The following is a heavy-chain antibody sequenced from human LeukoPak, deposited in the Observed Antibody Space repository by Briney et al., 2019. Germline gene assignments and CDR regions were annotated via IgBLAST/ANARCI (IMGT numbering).Heavy chain of an antibody. CDR3: TTVLSSNRYFHCDY. V-gene: IGHV3-74*03. CDR1: GFTISRYW. CDR2: ISPDGSTT. J-gene: IGHJ4*02. D-gene: IGHD2/OR15-2a*01. Sequence: GGSRTLSCAASGFTISRYWMHWVRQAPGKGLMWVSRISPDGSTTLYADSVKGRFTISRDNAKNTLYLQMNSLGAEDTAVYYCTTVLSSNRYFHCDYWGQGTLVTVSS.